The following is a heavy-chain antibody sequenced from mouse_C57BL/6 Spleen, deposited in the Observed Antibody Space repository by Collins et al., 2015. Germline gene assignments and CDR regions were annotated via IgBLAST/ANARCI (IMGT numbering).Heavy chain of an antibody. J-gene: IGHJ1*01. Sequence: QVQLKQSGPGLVQPSQSLSITCTVSGLSLTSYGVHWVRQSPGKGLEWLGVIWSGGSTDYNAAFISRLSISKDNSKSQVFFKMNSLQANDTAIYYCARNPLPQGWYFDVWGAGTTVTVSS. D-gene: IGHD3-2*02. CDR2: IWSGGST. CDR1: GLSLTSYG. V-gene: IGHV2-2*02. CDR3: ARNPLPQGWYFDV.